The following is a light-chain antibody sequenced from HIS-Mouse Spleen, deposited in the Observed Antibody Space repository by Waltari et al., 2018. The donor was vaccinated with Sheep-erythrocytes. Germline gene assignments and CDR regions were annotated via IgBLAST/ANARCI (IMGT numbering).Light chain of an antibody. Sequence: SYELTQPPSVSVSPGQTASITCSGDNSGDKYACWYLQKPGQSPVLVIYQDSKRPSGIPERFSGSNSGNTATLTISGTQAMDEADYYCQAWDSSTAVFGGGTKLTVL. CDR3: QAWDSSTAV. V-gene: IGLV3-1*01. CDR1: NSGDKY. J-gene: IGLJ2*01. CDR2: QDS.